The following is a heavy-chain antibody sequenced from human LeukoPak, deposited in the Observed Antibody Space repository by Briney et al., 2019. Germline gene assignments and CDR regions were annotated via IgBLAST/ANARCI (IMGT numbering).Heavy chain of an antibody. Sequence: GGSLRLSCAAPGFTFSNAWMSWVRQAPGKGLEWGGRIKSKTDVGTTDYAAPVKGRFTISRDDSKNTLYLQMNSLKTEDTAVYYCTTGSLGRRAFDIWGQGTMVTVSS. CDR1: GFTFSNAW. D-gene: IGHD1-26*01. V-gene: IGHV3-15*01. CDR2: IKSKTDVGTT. J-gene: IGHJ3*02. CDR3: TTGSLGRRAFDI.